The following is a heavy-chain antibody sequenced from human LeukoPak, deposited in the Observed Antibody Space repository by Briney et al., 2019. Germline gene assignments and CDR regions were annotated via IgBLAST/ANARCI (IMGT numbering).Heavy chain of an antibody. CDR1: GYTFTSYD. V-gene: IGHV1-8*01. CDR2: MNPNSGNT. Sequence: ASVKVSCKASGYTFTSYDINWVRQATGQGLEWMGWMNPNSGNTGFAQKFQGRVTMTRNTSISTAYMELSSLRSEDTAVYYCARSPQKAAYYYGSGSYLGWFIGSAGEQTFDYWGQGTLVTVSS. J-gene: IGHJ4*02. CDR3: ARSPQKAAYYYGSGSYLGWFIGSAGEQTFDY. D-gene: IGHD3-10*01.